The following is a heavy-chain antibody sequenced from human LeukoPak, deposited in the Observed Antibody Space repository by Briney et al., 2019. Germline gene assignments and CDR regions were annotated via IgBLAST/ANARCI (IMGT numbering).Heavy chain of an antibody. CDR3: AKDRRTGYETDY. CDR1: GFTFSDYY. D-gene: IGHD5-12*01. CDR2: ISSSGSTI. J-gene: IGHJ4*02. V-gene: IGHV3-11*01. Sequence: GGSLRLSCAASGFTFSDYYMSWIRQAPGKGLEWVSYISSSGSTIYYADSVKGRFTISRDNAKNSLYLQMNSLRAEDTAVYYCAKDRRTGYETDYWGQGTLVTVSS.